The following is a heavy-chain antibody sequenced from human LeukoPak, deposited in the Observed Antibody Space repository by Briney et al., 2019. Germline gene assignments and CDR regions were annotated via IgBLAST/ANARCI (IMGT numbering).Heavy chain of an antibody. J-gene: IGHJ4*02. V-gene: IGHV3-7*01. CDR2: IKQHGSEK. CDR1: GFTFSSYW. Sequence: GSLRLSCVVSGFTFSSYWMSWVRQAPGKGLEWVANIKQHGSEKYYVDSVKGRFTISRDNAKNSLYLQMNSLRAEDTAVYYCAREADDGVYYFDYWGQGTLVTVSS. D-gene: IGHD5-24*01. CDR3: AREADDGVYYFDY.